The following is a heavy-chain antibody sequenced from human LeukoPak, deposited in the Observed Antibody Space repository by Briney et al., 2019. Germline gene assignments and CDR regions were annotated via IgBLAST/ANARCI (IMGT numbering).Heavy chain of an antibody. J-gene: IGHJ6*02. V-gene: IGHV1-2*02. D-gene: IGHD6-25*01. CDR2: INPNSGGA. Sequence: GASVKVSCKASVYTFTGYYIHWVRQGPGQGLEWMGWINPNSGGANYAQKFQGRVTMARDTSISTAYMELTRLNSDDTAVYYCARRAVYYYYGMDVWGQGSTVTVSS. CDR1: VYTFTGYY. CDR3: ARRAVYYYYGMDV.